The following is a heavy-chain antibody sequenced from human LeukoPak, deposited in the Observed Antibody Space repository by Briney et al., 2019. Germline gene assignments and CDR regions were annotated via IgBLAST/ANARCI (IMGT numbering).Heavy chain of an antibody. Sequence: SQTLSLTCAISGDSVSSNSATWDWIRQSPSRGLEWLGRTYYRSKWYNDYAVSVKSRVTIDPDTSKNQFSLQLNSVTPEDTAVYYCAREGSDGYLFDYWGQGSLVIVSS. J-gene: IGHJ4*02. CDR2: TYYRSKWYN. CDR3: AREGSDGYLFDY. D-gene: IGHD3-22*01. V-gene: IGHV6-1*01. CDR1: GDSVSSNSAT.